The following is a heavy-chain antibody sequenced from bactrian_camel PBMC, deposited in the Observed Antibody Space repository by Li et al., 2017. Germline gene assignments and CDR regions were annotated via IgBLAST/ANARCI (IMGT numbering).Heavy chain of an antibody. Sequence: HVQLVESGGDLVQPGGSLSLSCAGSGFTFGDWWAYWIRQAPGKGLERVASVDSEGGTTAFGDEVKGRFTISRDNAKNTVYLQMDSLKPEDTAVYYCVKGSGHGDNWSEGFGYWGQGTQVTVS. CDR3: VKGSGHGDNWSEGFGY. J-gene: IGHJ6*01. CDR2: VDSEGGTT. D-gene: IGHD7*01. CDR1: GFTFGDWW. V-gene: IGHV3S6*01.